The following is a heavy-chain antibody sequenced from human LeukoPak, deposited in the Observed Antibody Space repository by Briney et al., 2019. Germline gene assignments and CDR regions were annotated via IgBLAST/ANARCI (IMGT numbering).Heavy chain of an antibody. CDR2: TYSDGST. Sequence: GGSLRLSCAASGFSVSNNYINWVRQAPGKALECVSVTYSDGSTYYADSVKGRFTISRDNSKNTLFVQMNSLRAEDTAVYYCARSTGDDYGDYLRYWGQGTLVTVSS. D-gene: IGHD4-17*01. J-gene: IGHJ4*02. CDR3: ARSTGDDYGDYLRY. V-gene: IGHV3-66*01. CDR1: GFSVSNNY.